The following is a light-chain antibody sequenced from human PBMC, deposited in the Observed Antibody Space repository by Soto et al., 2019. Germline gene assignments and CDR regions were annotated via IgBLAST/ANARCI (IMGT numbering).Light chain of an antibody. CDR3: QSSDSRLSSWV. CDR2: ENN. CDR1: SSNIGAGYD. V-gene: IGLV1-40*01. J-gene: IGLJ3*02. Sequence: QSVLTQPPSVSGAPGQRVTISCTGSSSNIGAGYDVHWYHQLPGTAPKLLIYENNNRPSGVPDRISGSKSGTSASLAITGLQAEDEADYYCQSSDSRLSSWVFGGGTKLTVL.